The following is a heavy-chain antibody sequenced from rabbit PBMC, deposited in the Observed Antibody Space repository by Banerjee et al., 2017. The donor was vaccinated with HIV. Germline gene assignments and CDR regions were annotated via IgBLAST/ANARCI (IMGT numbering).Heavy chain of an antibody. V-gene: IGHV1S40*01. Sequence: QSLEESGGDLVKPGASLTLTCTASGFSLNSYDMNWVRQAPGKGLEWIASIYNGDGSTYYASWVNGRVTISKTSSSTVTLEMTSLTAADTATYFCAKSAGYGGYGDGYFNLWGQGTLVTVS. CDR3: AKSAGYGGYGDGYFNL. J-gene: IGHJ4*01. D-gene: IGHD6-1*01. CDR2: IYNGDGST. CDR1: GFSLNSYD.